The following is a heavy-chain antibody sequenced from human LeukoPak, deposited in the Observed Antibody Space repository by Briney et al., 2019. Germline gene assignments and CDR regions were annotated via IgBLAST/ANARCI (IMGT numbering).Heavy chain of an antibody. D-gene: IGHD3-10*01. J-gene: IGHJ1*01. CDR2: IYYSGST. CDR1: GGSISSSSYY. V-gene: IGHV4-39*01. Sequence: SETLSLTCTVSGGSISSSSYYWGWIRQPPGKGLEWIGSIYYSGSTYYNPSLKSRVTISVDTSKNQFSLKLSSVTAADTAVYYCANLNYGSGSYYSEYFQHWARAPWSPSPQ. CDR3: ANLNYGSGSYYSEYFQH.